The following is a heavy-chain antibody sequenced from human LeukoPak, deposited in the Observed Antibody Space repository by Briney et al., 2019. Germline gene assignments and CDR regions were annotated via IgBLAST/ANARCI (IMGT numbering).Heavy chain of an antibody. J-gene: IGHJ4*02. Sequence: GASVTVSFKASGYPFTSYGIVWVRQAPGQGLEWMGWISAYSGHTNYAQKLQGRVTMTTDRSTSTVYMELRSLRFDDTAVYYCARGADYKTVKYDYWGQGTLVTVSS. V-gene: IGHV1-18*01. CDR3: ARGADYKTVKYDY. CDR1: GYPFTSYG. CDR2: ISAYSGHT. D-gene: IGHD4-11*01.